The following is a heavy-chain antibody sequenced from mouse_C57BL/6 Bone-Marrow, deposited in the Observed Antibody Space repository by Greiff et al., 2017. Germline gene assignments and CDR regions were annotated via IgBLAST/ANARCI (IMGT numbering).Heavy chain of an antibody. J-gene: IGHJ2*01. CDR3: ARSPLLRGGD. CDR1: GYTFTGYC. CDR2: INPNNGGT. V-gene: IGHV1-53*01. D-gene: IGHD1-1*01. Sequence: VQLQQPGTELVKPGASVKLSCKASGYTFTGYCMHWVKQRPGQGLEWIGNINPNNGGTNYNEKFQSKATLTVDKSSSTAYMQLSSLTSEDSAVYYSARSPLLRGGDWGKGTTLTVSA.